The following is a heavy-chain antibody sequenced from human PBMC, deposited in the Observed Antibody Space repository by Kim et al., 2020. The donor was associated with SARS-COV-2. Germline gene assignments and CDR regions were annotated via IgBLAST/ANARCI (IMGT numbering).Heavy chain of an antibody. CDR3: ARDYYGGVITNYYYYGMDV. J-gene: IGHJ6*02. V-gene: IGHV3-33*01. CDR1: GFTFSSYG. CDR2: IWYDGSNK. D-gene: IGHD3-10*01. Sequence: GGSLRLSCAASGFTFSSYGMHWVRQAPGKGLEWVAVIWYDGSNKYYADSVKGRFTISRDNSKNTLYLQMNSLRAEDTAVYYCARDYYGGVITNYYYYGMDVWGQGTTVTVSS.